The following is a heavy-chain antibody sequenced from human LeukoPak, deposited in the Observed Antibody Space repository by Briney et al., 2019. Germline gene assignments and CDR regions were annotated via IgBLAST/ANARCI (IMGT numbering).Heavy chain of an antibody. CDR1: GFTFTNYG. CDR2: ISYVGSNK. D-gene: IGHD3-16*01. J-gene: IGHJ3*01. CDR3: AREYMIT. V-gene: IGHV3-30*03. Sequence: GRALRLSCAASGFTFTNYGMHWVRQAPGKGLEWVAVISYVGSNKYYADSVKGRFTISRDNSKNTLYLQMNSLRAEDTAVYYCAREYMITWGQGTMVTVSS.